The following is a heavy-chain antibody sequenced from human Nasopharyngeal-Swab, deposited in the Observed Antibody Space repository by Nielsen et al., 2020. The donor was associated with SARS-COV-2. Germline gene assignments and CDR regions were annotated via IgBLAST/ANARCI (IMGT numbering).Heavy chain of an antibody. Sequence: SDTLSLTCAVSGGSVISSNWWSWVRQPPRKWLEGIGEIYHSGSTNYNPSLKSRVTISVDKSKNQFSLKLSSVTAADTAVYYCARGVPITLVGVVSSGGNQFDPWGQGTLVTVSS. CDR2: IYHSGST. CDR1: GGSVISSNW. V-gene: IGHV4-4*02. J-gene: IGHJ5*02. CDR3: ARGVPITLVGVVSSGGNQFDP. D-gene: IGHD3-3*01.